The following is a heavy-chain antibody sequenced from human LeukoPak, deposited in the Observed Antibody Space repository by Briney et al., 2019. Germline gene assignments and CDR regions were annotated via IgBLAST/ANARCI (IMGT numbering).Heavy chain of an antibody. Sequence: ASVKVSCKASGGTFSSYAISWVRQAPGQGLEWMGRIIPILGIANYAQKFQGRVTITADKSTSTAYMELSSLRSEDTAVYYCARDNITIFGVVIQPIYYYYYGMDVWGQGTTVTVSS. CDR3: ARDNITIFGVVIQPIYYYYYGMDV. D-gene: IGHD3-3*01. V-gene: IGHV1-69*04. CDR2: IIPILGIA. CDR1: GGTFSSYA. J-gene: IGHJ6*02.